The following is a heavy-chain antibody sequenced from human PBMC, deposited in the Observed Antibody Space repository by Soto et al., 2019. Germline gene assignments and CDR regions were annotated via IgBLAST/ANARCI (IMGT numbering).Heavy chain of an antibody. V-gene: IGHV3-23*01. CDR3: AKDQGATDY. Sequence: PGWSLRLSCAASGFTFSSYAMTWVRQAPGKGLEWVSAISGSGGSTYYADSVKGRFTISRDNSKNTLSLQMNSLRAEDTAVYYCAKDQGATDYWGQGTLVTVSS. CDR1: GFTFSSYA. J-gene: IGHJ4*02. CDR2: ISGSGGST. D-gene: IGHD1-26*01.